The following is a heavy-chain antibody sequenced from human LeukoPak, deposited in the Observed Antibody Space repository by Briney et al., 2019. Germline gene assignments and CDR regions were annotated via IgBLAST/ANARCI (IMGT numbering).Heavy chain of an antibody. CDR2: ISYDGSNK. Sequence: GRSLRLSCAASGFTFSSYGIHWVRQAPGKGLEWVAVISYDGSNKYYADSVKGRFTISRDNSKNTLYLQMNSLRAEDTAVYYCAKPSQYFDWLFYHYYFDYWGQGTLVTVSS. CDR1: GFTFSSYG. V-gene: IGHV3-30*18. CDR3: AKPSQYFDWLFYHYYFDY. J-gene: IGHJ4*02. D-gene: IGHD3-9*01.